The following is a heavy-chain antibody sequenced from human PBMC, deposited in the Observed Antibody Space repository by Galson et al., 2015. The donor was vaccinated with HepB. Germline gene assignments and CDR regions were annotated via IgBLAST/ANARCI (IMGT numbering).Heavy chain of an antibody. CDR2: ISASGGST. V-gene: IGHV3-23*01. D-gene: IGHD1-26*01. J-gene: IGHJ4*02. CDR1: GFTFTSYA. Sequence: SLRLSCAASGFTFTSYAMNWVRQAPGKGLEWVSSISASGGSTSYADSVKGRFTISRDNSKNTLYMQMNSLRVEDTAVYYCAQALPDSGSYYQYYFDYWGQGTLVTVSS. CDR3: AQALPDSGSYYQYYFDY.